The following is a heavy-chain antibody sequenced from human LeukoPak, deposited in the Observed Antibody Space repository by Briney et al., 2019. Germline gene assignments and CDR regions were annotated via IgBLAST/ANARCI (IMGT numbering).Heavy chain of an antibody. V-gene: IGHV4-39*02. CDR2: IYYSGTT. J-gene: IGHJ4*02. D-gene: IGHD1/OR15-1a*01. Sequence: SETLSLTCTVSGGSISNSYYYWGWTRQPPGEALEWIGSIYYSGTTYYKPSLKSRVTISVDTSKNQFSLRLSSVTAADTAVYYCAKEGVNTEFDYWGQGILVTVSS. CDR1: GGSISNSYYY. CDR3: AKEGVNTEFDY.